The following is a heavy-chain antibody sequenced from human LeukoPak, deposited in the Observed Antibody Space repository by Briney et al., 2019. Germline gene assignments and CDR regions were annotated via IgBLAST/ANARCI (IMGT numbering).Heavy chain of an antibody. Sequence: GGSLRLSCAVSGFTFSHYGMHWVRQAPGKGLEWVAFIRYDGSNKYYADSVKGRFTISRDNSKNTLYLQMNSLRAEDTAVYYCAKGLPGGATPFDYWGQGTLVTVSS. CDR2: IRYDGSNK. D-gene: IGHD1-26*01. CDR1: GFTFSHYG. CDR3: AKGLPGGATPFDY. V-gene: IGHV3-30*02. J-gene: IGHJ4*02.